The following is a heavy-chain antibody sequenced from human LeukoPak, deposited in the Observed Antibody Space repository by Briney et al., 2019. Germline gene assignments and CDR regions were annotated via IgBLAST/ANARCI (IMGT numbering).Heavy chain of an antibody. V-gene: IGHV3-7*01. J-gene: IGHJ4*02. CDR2: IKQDGSEK. Sequence: GGSLRLSCAASGFTFSSYWMSWVRQAPGKGLEWVANIKQDGSEKYYVDSVKGRFTISRDNAKNLLYLQMNSLRAEDTAVYYCARDRPENYYDSPEPLDYWGQGTLVTVSS. CDR1: GFTFSSYW. CDR3: ARDRPENYYDSPEPLDY. D-gene: IGHD3-22*01.